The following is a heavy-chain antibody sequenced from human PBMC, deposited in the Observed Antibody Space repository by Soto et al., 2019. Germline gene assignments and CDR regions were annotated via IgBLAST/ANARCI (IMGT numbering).Heavy chain of an antibody. J-gene: IGHJ4*02. CDR1: GFTFSDYA. Sequence: QLVESGGGVVQPGRSLRLSCAASGFTFSDYAMHWVRQAPGKGLEWVAVVSHDGRNTHYADSVKGRFTISRDSSKNTVSLEMTSLRAEDTAVFYCSNGGRQWLVTSDFSYLGQGALVTVSS. CDR2: VSHDGRNT. V-gene: IGHV3-30*18. D-gene: IGHD6-19*01. CDR3: SNGGRQWLVTSDFSY.